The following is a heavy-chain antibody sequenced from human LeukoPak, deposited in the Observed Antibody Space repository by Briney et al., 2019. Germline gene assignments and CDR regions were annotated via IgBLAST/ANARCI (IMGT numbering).Heavy chain of an antibody. D-gene: IGHD6-19*01. V-gene: IGHV1-2*02. CDR3: ARDRIAVAGRAFCYFDY. CDR1: GYTFTGYY. J-gene: IGHJ4*02. CDR2: INPNSGGT. Sequence: ASVKVSCKASGYTFTGYYMHWVRQAPGQGLEWMGWINPNSGGTNYAQKFQGRVTMTRDTSFSTAYTELSRLRSDDTAVYYCARDRIAVAGRAFCYFDYWGQGTLVTVSS.